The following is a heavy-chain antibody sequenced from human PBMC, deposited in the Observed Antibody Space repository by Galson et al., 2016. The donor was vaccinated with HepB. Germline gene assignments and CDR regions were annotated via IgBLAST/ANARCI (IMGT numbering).Heavy chain of an antibody. CDR2: IYPGDSDT. CDR3: ARLPGDLNAASLFDQ. Sequence: QSGAEVKKPGESLKISCQGSGYTFTKYWIGWLRQRPGKGLEWMGIIYPGDSDTRYSPSFQGQVTFSADKSVSTAYLQWSSLRASDTAMYYCARLPGDLNAASLFDQWGQGTLVTVSS. J-gene: IGHJ4*02. V-gene: IGHV5-51*01. CDR1: GYTFTKYW. D-gene: IGHD2-2*01.